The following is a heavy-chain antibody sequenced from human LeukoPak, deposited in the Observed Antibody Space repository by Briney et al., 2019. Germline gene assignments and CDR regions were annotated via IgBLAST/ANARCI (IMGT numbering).Heavy chain of an antibody. D-gene: IGHD2-21*02. J-gene: IGHJ1*01. CDR1: GFTFNRCW. Sequence: GGSLRLSCVVSGFTFNRCWMNWVRQAPGKGLEWVAHINPDGRATYYVDSVKGRFTISRDNAQNSMYLQMNSLRVEDTAVYYCTSWGDTTAEYFQRWGQGTLVTVSS. CDR3: TSWGDTTAEYFQR. CDR2: INPDGRAT. V-gene: IGHV3-7*01.